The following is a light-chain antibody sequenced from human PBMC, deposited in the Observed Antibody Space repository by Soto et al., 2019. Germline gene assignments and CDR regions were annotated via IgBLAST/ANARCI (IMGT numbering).Light chain of an antibody. J-gene: IGLJ3*02. CDR2: EVS. CDR3: SSYTVSTPVV. CDR1: SSDVGGYNY. Sequence: QSVLTQPASVSGSPGQSITISGTGTSSDVGGYNYVSWYQQHPGKAPRLMIFEVSDRPSGVSNRFSGSKSGNTASLPISGLQAEDEADYYCSSYTVSTPVVFGGGTKVTVL. V-gene: IGLV2-14*01.